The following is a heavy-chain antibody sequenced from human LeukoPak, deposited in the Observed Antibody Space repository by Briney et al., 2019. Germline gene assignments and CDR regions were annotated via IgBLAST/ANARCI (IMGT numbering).Heavy chain of an antibody. V-gene: IGHV3-7*01. CDR1: GFTFSSYW. D-gene: IGHD2/OR15-2a*01. Sequence: GASLRLSCAASGFTFSSYWMSWVRQAPGKGLEWVANIKHDGSEKYYVDSVKGRFTISRDNAKDSLYLQMNSLRAQDTAVYYCARANSLGYWGQGTLVTVSS. J-gene: IGHJ4*02. CDR3: ARANSLGY. CDR2: IKHDGSEK.